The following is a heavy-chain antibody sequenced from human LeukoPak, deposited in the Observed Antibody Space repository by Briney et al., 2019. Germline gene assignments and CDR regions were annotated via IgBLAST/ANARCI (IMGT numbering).Heavy chain of an antibody. CDR1: GFTVSSNY. V-gene: IGHV3-7*01. CDR2: IKEDGSEK. CDR3: ARDAYCGGDCYYY. J-gene: IGHJ4*02. Sequence: GGSLRLSCAASGFTVSSNYMSWVRQAPGKGLEWVANIKEDGSEKYYVDSVKGRFTISRDNGKNSLYLQMNSLRAEDTAVYYCARDAYCGGDCYYYWGQGTLVTVSS. D-gene: IGHD2-21*02.